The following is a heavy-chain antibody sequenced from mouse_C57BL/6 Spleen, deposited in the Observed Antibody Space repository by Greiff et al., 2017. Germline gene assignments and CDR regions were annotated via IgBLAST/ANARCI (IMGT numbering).Heavy chain of an antibody. J-gene: IGHJ2*01. Sequence: QVQLKQSGPELVKPGASVKISCKASGYAFSSSWMNWVKQRPGKGLEWIGRIYPGDGDTNYNGKFKGKATLTADKSSSTAYMQLSSLTSEDSAVYFCANGGDYGYFDYWGQGTTLTVSS. V-gene: IGHV1-82*01. D-gene: IGHD1-1*02. CDR2: IYPGDGDT. CDR3: ANGGDYGYFDY. CDR1: GYAFSSSW.